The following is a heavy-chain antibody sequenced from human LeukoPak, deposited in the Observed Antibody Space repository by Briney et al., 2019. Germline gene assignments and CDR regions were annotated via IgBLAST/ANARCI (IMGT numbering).Heavy chain of an antibody. D-gene: IGHD1-26*01. CDR1: GYTFITYG. CDR3: ARVAGVSYNYFDS. CDR2: ITPYNGDT. V-gene: IGHV1-18*01. Sequence: ASVNVSCKASGYTFITYGITWVRRAPGQGLEWMGWITPYNGDTNYAQNLQDRVTMTTDTSTSTAYMELRSLRSDDTAVYFCARVAGVSYNYFDSWGQGTLVTVSS. J-gene: IGHJ4*02.